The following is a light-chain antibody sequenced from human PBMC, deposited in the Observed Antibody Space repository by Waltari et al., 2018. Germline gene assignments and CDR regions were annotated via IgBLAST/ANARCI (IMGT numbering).Light chain of an antibody. CDR2: ATS. CDR3: QQSYDFPRT. Sequence: DIQVTQSPSSLSASVGDRVTITCRASQSINIYLNWYQQKSGKAPKLLIYATSNLQSGVPSRFSGGTSGTDFTLTISGVQPEDFATYSFQQSYDFPRTFGQGTKVEMK. CDR1: QSINIY. V-gene: IGKV1-39*01. J-gene: IGKJ1*01.